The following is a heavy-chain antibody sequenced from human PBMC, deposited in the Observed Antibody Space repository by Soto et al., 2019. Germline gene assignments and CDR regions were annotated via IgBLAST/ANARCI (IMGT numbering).Heavy chain of an antibody. D-gene: IGHD2-8*01. J-gene: IGHJ4*02. CDR2: IYYTGST. CDR3: ARGVGLYPSTWPYPDF. Sequence: SSETLSLTCTVSGGSISSSSYYWGWIRQPPGKGLEWIGNIYYTGSTYQNPSLKSRVTISVDTSKNQFSLKVSSLTAADTAVYYCARGVGLYPSTWPYPDFWGQGTLVTVSS. V-gene: IGHV4-39*01. CDR1: GGSISSSSYY.